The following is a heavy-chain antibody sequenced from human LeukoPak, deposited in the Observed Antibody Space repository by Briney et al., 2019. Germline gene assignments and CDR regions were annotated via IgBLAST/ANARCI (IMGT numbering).Heavy chain of an antibody. CDR2: ISGSGGST. J-gene: IGHJ4*02. V-gene: IGHV3-23*01. Sequence: GGSLRLSCAASGFTFSSFVMSWVRQAPGKGLEWVSPISGSGGSTYYADSVKGRFTISRVNSKSTLSLQMNGLRADDTAIYYCAKVTYYFGSGTYHFPDYWGQGILVTVSS. CDR3: AKVTYYFGSGTYHFPDY. D-gene: IGHD3-10*01. CDR1: GFTFSSFV.